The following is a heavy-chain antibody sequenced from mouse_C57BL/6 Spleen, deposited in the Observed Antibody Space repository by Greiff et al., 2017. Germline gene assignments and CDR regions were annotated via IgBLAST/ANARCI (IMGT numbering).Heavy chain of an antibody. CDR1: GFTFSDYY. V-gene: IGHV5-16*01. D-gene: IGHD4-1*01. Sequence: EVKVVESEGGLVHPGSFMKLSCTASGFTFSDYYMAWVRQVPEKGLEWVANINYDGSSTYYLDSLKSRFIISRDNAKNILYLQMSSLKSEDTATYYCARDNWDVGYAMDYWGQGTSVTVSS. CDR2: INYDGSST. CDR3: ARDNWDVGYAMDY. J-gene: IGHJ4*01.